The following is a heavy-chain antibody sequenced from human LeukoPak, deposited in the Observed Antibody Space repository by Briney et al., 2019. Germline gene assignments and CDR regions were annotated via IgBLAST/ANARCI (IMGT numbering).Heavy chain of an antibody. D-gene: IGHD3-10*01. CDR3: ARETPKMYGSGLN. Sequence: GGSLRLSRAASGFTFSIYAMSWLRQAPGKGLEWVSSITSNGAGTFYADSVNDRFTISRDNSKNTLYLHMNSLRAEDTAVYYCARETPKMYGSGLNWGQGTLVTVSS. V-gene: IGHV3-23*01. CDR2: ITSNGAGT. CDR1: GFTFSIYA. J-gene: IGHJ4*02.